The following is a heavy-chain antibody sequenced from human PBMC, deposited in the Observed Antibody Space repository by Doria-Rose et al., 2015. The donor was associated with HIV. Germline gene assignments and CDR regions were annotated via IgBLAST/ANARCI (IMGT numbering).Heavy chain of an antibody. CDR2: ISWDSGAR. Sequence: VQLVQSGGGLVQPGRSLRLSCVGSGFSFESYAMHWVRLAPGKGLEWVAGISWDSGARGNADSLEGRFTISRDNAKKSVYLEMRSLRPEDPAFYYCAKAPIIGPKYYFYMDVWGKGTSVTVSS. D-gene: IGHD3-3*01. J-gene: IGHJ6*03. V-gene: IGHV3-9*01. CDR3: AKAPIIGPKYYFYMDV. CDR1: GFSFESYA.